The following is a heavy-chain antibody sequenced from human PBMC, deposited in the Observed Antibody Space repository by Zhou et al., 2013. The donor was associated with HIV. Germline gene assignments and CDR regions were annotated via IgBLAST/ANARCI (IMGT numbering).Heavy chain of an antibody. CDR3: ARGSVSEEFGVATGYFQH. D-gene: IGHD3-3*01. Sequence: QVQLVQSGAEVKKPGSSVKVSCKASGGTFSSYAISWVRQAPGQGLEWMGGIIPIFGTANYAQKFQGRVTITTDESTSTAYMELSSLRSEDTAVYYCARGSVSEEFGVATGYFQHWGQGTLVTVSS. J-gene: IGHJ1*01. CDR1: GGTFSSYA. CDR2: IIPIFGTA. V-gene: IGHV1-69*05.